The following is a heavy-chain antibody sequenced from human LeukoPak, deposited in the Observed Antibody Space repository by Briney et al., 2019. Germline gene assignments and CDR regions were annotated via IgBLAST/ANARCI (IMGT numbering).Heavy chain of an antibody. CDR2: ISGSGGST. CDR1: GSTFSNYA. J-gene: IGHJ4*02. Sequence: GGSLRLSCAASGSTFSNYAMSWVRQAPGKGLEWVSTISGSGGSTYYADSVKGRFTISRDNSKNTLYLQMNSLRAEDTAVYYCAKEGKLLWFGELSSQYYFDYWGQGTLVTVSS. V-gene: IGHV3-23*01. D-gene: IGHD3-10*01. CDR3: AKEGKLLWFGELSSQYYFDY.